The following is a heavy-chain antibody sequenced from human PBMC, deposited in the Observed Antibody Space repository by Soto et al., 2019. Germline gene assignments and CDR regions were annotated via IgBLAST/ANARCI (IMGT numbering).Heavy chain of an antibody. CDR1: GYTFTGYY. CDR2: INPNSGGT. CDR3: ASVLLCFGENGPFRYYYGMDV. D-gene: IGHD3-10*01. V-gene: IGHV1-2*04. Sequence: GASVKVSCKASGYTFTGYYMHWVRQAPGQGLEWMGWINPNSGGTNYAQKFQGWVTMTRDTSISTAYMELSRLRPDDTAVYYCASVLLCFGENGPFRYYYGMDVWGQGTTVTVSS. J-gene: IGHJ6*02.